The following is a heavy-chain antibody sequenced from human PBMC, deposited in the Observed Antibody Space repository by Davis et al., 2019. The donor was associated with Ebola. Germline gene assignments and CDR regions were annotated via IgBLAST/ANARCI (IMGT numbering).Heavy chain of an antibody. D-gene: IGHD1-26*01. CDR2: IYYGGDT. CDR3: VADGT. Sequence: GSLRLSCTVSGGSISISSYYWSWIRQSPGTGLEWVGCIYYGGDTYYNPSLQNRVTISADKSKNQLSLNVRSVTAADTAIYYCVADGTWGQGTLVTVSS. V-gene: IGHV4-39*01. J-gene: IGHJ4*02. CDR1: GGSISISSYY.